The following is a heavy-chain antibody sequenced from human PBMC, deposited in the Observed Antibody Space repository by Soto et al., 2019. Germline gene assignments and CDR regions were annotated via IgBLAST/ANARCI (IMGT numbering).Heavy chain of an antibody. D-gene: IGHD5-12*01. V-gene: IGHV3-48*04. J-gene: IGHJ4*02. Sequence: GGSLRLSCAASGFTFSSYGMHWVRQAPGKGLEWVSYISSSGSTIYYADSVKGRFTISRDNAKNSLYLQMNSLRAEDTAVYYCAREALPIGYSGYDVFDSWGQGTLVTVSS. CDR2: ISSSGSTI. CDR3: AREALPIGYSGYDVFDS. CDR1: GFTFSSYG.